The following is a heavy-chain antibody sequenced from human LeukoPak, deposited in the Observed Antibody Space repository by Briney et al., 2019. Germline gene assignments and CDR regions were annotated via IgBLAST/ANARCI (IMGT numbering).Heavy chain of an antibody. CDR1: GGSINSYY. J-gene: IGHJ2*01. D-gene: IGHD3-22*01. CDR3: ARRLEDYYDSSGYPSYWYFDL. Sequence: SETLSLTCTVSGGSINSYYWSWIRQPPGKGLECIGYIHYTGSTNYNPSLKSRVTISVDTSKNQFSLKLSSVTAADTAVYYCARRLEDYYDSSGYPSYWYFDLWGRGTLVTVSS. CDR2: IHYTGST. V-gene: IGHV4-59*08.